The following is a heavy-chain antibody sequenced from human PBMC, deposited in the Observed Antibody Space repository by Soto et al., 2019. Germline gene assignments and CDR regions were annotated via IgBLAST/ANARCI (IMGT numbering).Heavy chain of an antibody. CDR3: AKIGSGSYYSSSYYYYGMDV. CDR2: ISGSGGST. D-gene: IGHD3-10*01. Sequence: LRLSCAASGFTFSSYAMNWVRQAPGKGLEWVSAISGSGGSTYYADSVKGRFTISRGNSKNTLYLQMNSPRAEDTAVYYCAKIGSGSYYSSSYYYYGMDVWGQGTTVTVSS. J-gene: IGHJ6*02. V-gene: IGHV3-23*01. CDR1: GFTFSSYA.